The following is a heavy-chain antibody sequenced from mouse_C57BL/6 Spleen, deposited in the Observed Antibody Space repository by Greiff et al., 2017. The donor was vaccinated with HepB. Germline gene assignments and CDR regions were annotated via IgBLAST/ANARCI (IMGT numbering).Heavy chain of an antibody. CDR2: INPSNGGT. Sequence: QVQLQQSGPDLVKPGASLKLSCTASGYTFPSYWMHGVMQRPGQGLEWIGKINPSNGGTNYNEKFKSKATLTVDKSSSTAYMQLSSLTSEDSAVYYRAREGRWHSDVWGTGTPVTVSP. D-gene: IGHD3-3*01. V-gene: IGHV1-53*01. CDR1: GYTFPSYW. CDR3: AREGRWHSDV. J-gene: IGHJ1*03.